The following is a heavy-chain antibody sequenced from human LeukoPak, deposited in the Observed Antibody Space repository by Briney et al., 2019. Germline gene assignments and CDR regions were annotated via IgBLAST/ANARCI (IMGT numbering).Heavy chain of an antibody. V-gene: IGHV3-53*01. CDR2: IYSGGST. D-gene: IGHD2-2*01. Sequence: GGSLRLSCGASGFTVSSNYMSWVRQAPGKGLEWVSVIYSGGSTYYADSVKGRFTISRDNSKNTLYLQMNSLRAEDTAVYYCAKDREVPAASYFDYWGQGTLVTVSS. CDR1: GFTVSSNY. CDR3: AKDREVPAASYFDY. J-gene: IGHJ4*02.